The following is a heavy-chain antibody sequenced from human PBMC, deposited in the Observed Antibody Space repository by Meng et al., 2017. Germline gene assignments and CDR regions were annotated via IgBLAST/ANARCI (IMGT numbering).Heavy chain of an antibody. CDR3: ARDYGSGSYAY. CDR2: IIPILGIA. D-gene: IGHD3-10*01. Sequence: SVKVSCKASGCTFSSYTISWVRQAPGQGLEWMGRIIPILGIANYAQKFQGRVTITADKSTSTAYMELSSLRSEDTAVYYCARDYGSGSYAYWGQGTLVTVSS. CDR1: GCTFSSYT. V-gene: IGHV1-69*04. J-gene: IGHJ4*02.